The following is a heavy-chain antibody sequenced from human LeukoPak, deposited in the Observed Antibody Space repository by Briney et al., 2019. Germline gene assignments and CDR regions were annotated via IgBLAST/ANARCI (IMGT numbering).Heavy chain of an antibody. V-gene: IGHV3-7*01. D-gene: IGHD3-22*01. CDR1: GFSFNTYE. CDR2: INLDGSVR. Sequence: GGSLRLSCGASGFSFNTYEMNWVRQAPGKGLEWVANINLDGSVRHYVDSARGRFTISRDNAKNSLYLQMNSLRAEDTALYYCATSDDSSGSDWGQGTLVTVSS. J-gene: IGHJ4*02. CDR3: ATSDDSSGSD.